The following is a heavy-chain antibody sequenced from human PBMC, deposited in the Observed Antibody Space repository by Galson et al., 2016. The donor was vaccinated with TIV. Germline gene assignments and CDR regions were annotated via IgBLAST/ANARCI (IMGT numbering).Heavy chain of an antibody. J-gene: IGHJ4*02. CDR2: IYYSGST. CDR1: GGSISSHY. D-gene: IGHD3-16*01. Sequence: SLTCTVSGGSISSHYWNWIRQPPGKGLEWIGSIYYSGSTSYNPSLKSRVTISVDTSKNQFSLKLSSVTAADTAVYYCATGGQGFGTFDYWGQGTLITVSS. CDR3: ATGGQGFGTFDY. V-gene: IGHV4-59*05.